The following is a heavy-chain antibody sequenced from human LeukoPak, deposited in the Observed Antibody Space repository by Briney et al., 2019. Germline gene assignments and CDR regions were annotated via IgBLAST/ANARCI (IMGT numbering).Heavy chain of an antibody. CDR1: GGTFSSYA. CDR3: ARDNIYYDSSGYPYYYYYMDV. V-gene: IGHV1-69*05. CDR2: IIPIFGTA. J-gene: IGHJ6*03. D-gene: IGHD3-22*01. Sequence: ASVKVSCKASGGTFSSYAISWVRQAPGQGLEWMGGIIPIFGTANYAQKFQGRVTITTDESTSTAYMELSSLRSEDTAVYYCARDNIYYDSSGYPYYYYYMDVWGKGTTVTVSS.